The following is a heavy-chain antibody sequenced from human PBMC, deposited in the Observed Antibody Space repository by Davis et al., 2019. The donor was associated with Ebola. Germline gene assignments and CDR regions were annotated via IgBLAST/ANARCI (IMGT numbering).Heavy chain of an antibody. CDR2: IYPGDSDT. CDR3: ARHKWIQLRELSTLFDY. V-gene: IGHV5-51*01. CDR1: GYSFTSYW. J-gene: IGHJ4*02. Sequence: GESLKISCKGSGYSFTSYWIGWVRQMPGKGLEWMGIIYPGDSDTRYSLSFQGQVTISADKSISTAYLQWSSLKASDTAMYYCARHKWIQLRELSTLFDYWGQGTLVTVSS. D-gene: IGHD5-18*01.